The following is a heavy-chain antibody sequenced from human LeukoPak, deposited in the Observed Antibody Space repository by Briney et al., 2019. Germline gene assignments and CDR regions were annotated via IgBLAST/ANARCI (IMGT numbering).Heavy chain of an antibody. D-gene: IGHD6-19*01. J-gene: IGHJ4*02. CDR3: VRELSGSGNVYYFDH. Sequence: GGSLRLSCAASGFTFTSFSFNWVRQAPGKGLEWVSSINTRSSYIWYADSVKGRFIISRDNAQNSLYLQMNSLRVEDTAVYYCVRELSGSGNVYYFDHWGQGTLVTVSS. V-gene: IGHV3-21*01. CDR1: GFTFTSFS. CDR2: INTRSSYI.